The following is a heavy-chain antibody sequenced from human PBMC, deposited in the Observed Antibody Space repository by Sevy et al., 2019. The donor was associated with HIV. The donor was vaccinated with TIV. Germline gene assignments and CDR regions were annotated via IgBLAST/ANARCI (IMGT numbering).Heavy chain of an antibody. Sequence: ASVKVSCKASGGTFSSYAISWVRQAPGQGLEWMGGIIPIFGTANYAQKFQGRVTITADESTSTAYMELSSLRSEYTAVYYCARGRYIVLVPAAMTLGQYYYYGMDVWGQGTTVTVSS. CDR1: GGTFSSYA. CDR3: ARGRYIVLVPAAMTLGQYYYYGMDV. V-gene: IGHV1-69*13. J-gene: IGHJ6*02. D-gene: IGHD2-2*01. CDR2: IIPIFGTA.